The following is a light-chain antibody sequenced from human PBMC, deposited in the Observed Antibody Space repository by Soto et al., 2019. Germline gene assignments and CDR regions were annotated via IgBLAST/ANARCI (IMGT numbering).Light chain of an antibody. Sequence: EIVMTQSPATLSVSPGERATLSCRASQSVSSNLAWYQQKPGQAPRLLIYGASTRATGIPARFSGSGSGTEFTLTISSLQSEDLAVYYCQQYNNWLPWTFCQGTKVDIX. CDR3: QQYNNWLPWT. CDR1: QSVSSN. J-gene: IGKJ1*01. CDR2: GAS. V-gene: IGKV3-15*01.